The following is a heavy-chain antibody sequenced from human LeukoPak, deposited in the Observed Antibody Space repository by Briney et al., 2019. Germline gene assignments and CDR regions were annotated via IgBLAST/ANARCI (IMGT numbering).Heavy chain of an antibody. CDR1: EFAFSSYG. Sequence: GGSLSLSCAASEFAFSSYGMHWVRQAPAKGLEWVAYIHYDSSTEDYADSVKGRFTISRDNAKNTLYLQMNSLRAEDTAVYYCARVGAVAGTLDYWGQGTLVTVSS. D-gene: IGHD6-19*01. V-gene: IGHV3-30*02. CDR2: IHYDSSTE. CDR3: ARVGAVAGTLDY. J-gene: IGHJ4*02.